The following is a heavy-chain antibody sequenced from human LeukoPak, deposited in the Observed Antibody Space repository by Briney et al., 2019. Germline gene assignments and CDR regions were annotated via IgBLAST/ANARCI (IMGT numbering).Heavy chain of an antibody. CDR1: GGSISSYY. CDR3: ARAAAGTFGFDY. V-gene: IGHV4-59*01. Sequence: PSETLSLTCTVSGGSISSYYWSWIRQPPGKGLEWIGYIYYSGSTNYNPSLKSRVTTSVDTSKNQFSLKLSSVTAADTAVYYCARAAAGTFGFDYWGQGTLVTVSS. D-gene: IGHD6-13*01. J-gene: IGHJ4*02. CDR2: IYYSGST.